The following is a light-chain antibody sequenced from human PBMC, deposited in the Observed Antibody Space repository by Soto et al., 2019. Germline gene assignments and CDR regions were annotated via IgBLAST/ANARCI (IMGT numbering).Light chain of an antibody. CDR3: QQYGSSPRT. V-gene: IGKV3-20*01. CDR1: QSVSSSY. CDR2: GAS. J-gene: IGKJ1*01. Sequence: EIVLTQSPGTLSLSPGERATLSCRASQSVSSSYLAWYRQKPGQAPSLLMYGASNRATGIPERFSGTGSGTDFTLTISRLEPEDFAVYYCQQYGSSPRTFGQGTKV.